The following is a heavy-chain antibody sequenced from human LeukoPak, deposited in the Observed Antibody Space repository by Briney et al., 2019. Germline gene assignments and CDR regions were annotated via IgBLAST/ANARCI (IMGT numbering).Heavy chain of an antibody. CDR2: ISYDGSNK. V-gene: IGHV3-30-3*01. J-gene: IGHJ6*03. Sequence: GGSLRLSCAASGFTFSSYAMHWVRQAPGKGLEWVAVISYDGSNKYYADSVKGRFTISRDNSKNTLYLQMNSLRAEDTAVYYCARDIAVAGTMDVWGKGTTVTVSS. CDR1: GFTFSSYA. D-gene: IGHD6-19*01. CDR3: ARDIAVAGTMDV.